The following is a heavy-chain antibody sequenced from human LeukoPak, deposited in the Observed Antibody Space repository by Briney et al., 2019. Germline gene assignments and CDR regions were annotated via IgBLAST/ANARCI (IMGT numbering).Heavy chain of an antibody. CDR1: GFTFSLHT. V-gene: IGHV3-69-1*01. J-gene: IGHJ3*01. CDR2: IGGSSTT. D-gene: IGHD1-26*01. Sequence: GGSLRLSCAASGFTFSLHTMDWVRQAPGKGLEWVSDIGGSSTTDYADSVKGRFTISRDNAKNSLFLQMNSLRVEDTAVHYCARRGTYYSDALDVWGQGTMVTVSS. CDR3: ARRGTYYSDALDV.